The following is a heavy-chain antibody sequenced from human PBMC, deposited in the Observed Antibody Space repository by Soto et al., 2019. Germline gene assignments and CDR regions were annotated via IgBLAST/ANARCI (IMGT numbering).Heavy chain of an antibody. Sequence: PGGSLRLSCAASGFTVSSNYMTWVRQAPGKGLEWVSVIYSDGSTYYADSVKGRFTISRHNSKNTLYLQMNSLRAEDTAVYYCAKDFGIAARLYFDYWGQGTLVTVSS. CDR3: AKDFGIAARLYFDY. V-gene: IGHV3-53*01. CDR2: IYSDGST. CDR1: GFTVSSNY. J-gene: IGHJ4*02. D-gene: IGHD6-6*01.